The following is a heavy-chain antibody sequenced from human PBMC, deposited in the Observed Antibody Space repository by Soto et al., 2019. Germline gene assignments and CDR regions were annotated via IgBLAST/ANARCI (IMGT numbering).Heavy chain of an antibody. D-gene: IGHD2-2*01. J-gene: IGHJ4*02. Sequence: GASVKVSCKASGGTFSSYAISWVRQAPGQGLEWMGGIIPIFGTANYAQKFQGRVTITADESTSTAYMELRSLRSDDTAVYYCARDTHSLIYCSSTSCYAGPLDYWGQGTLVTVSS. CDR3: ARDTHSLIYCSSTSCYAGPLDY. CDR2: IIPIFGTA. CDR1: GGTFSSYA. V-gene: IGHV1-69*13.